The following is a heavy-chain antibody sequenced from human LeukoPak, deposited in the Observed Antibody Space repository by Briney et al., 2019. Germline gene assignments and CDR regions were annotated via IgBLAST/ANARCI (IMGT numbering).Heavy chain of an antibody. CDR3: ARNHYDSSGYYYFDY. Sequence: ASVKVSCKASGYTFTGYYMHWVRQAPGQGLEWMGWINPNSGGTNYAQKFQGRVTMTRDTSISTAYMELSRLRSDDTAVYYCARNHYDSSGYYYFDYWGQGTLVTVSS. V-gene: IGHV1-2*02. CDR2: INPNSGGT. J-gene: IGHJ4*02. D-gene: IGHD3-22*01. CDR1: GYTFTGYY.